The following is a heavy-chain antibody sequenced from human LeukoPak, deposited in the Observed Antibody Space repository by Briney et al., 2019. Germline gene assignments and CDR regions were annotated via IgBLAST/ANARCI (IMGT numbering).Heavy chain of an antibody. V-gene: IGHV3-21*04. Sequence: PGGSLRLSCEASGFIITGHSMNWVRQAPGKGLEWVASIDTNSFYIYHADAVMGRFTISRDNAKNSLYLQMNSLRAEDTALYYCAKDYYDSSGPIDYWGQGTLVTVSS. J-gene: IGHJ4*02. CDR3: AKDYYDSSGPIDY. CDR2: IDTNSFYI. D-gene: IGHD3-22*01. CDR1: GFIITGHS.